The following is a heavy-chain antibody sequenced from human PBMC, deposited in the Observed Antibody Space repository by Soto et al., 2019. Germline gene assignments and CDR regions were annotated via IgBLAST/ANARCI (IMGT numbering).Heavy chain of an antibody. CDR2: IYPCDSDN. Sequence: PGESPEILRRGSGYRVTRFWIDWVRQMPGKGLEWMGIIYPCDSDNRHSTSFQGQVTLLADQSISTAYLQWSRLKASDTAMYYRPGISLTDDIGCYSFDIWGQGTMVTVSS. CDR3: PGISLTDDIGCYSFDI. CDR1: GYRVTRFW. D-gene: IGHD3-9*01. J-gene: IGHJ4*01. V-gene: IGHV5-51*01.